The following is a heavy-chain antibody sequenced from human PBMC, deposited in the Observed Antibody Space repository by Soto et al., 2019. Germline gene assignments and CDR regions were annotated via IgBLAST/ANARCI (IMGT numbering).Heavy chain of an antibody. CDR1: GFTFSRYG. CDR2: IWYDGSNK. CDR3: ARXYDSXGYPXXYFDY. V-gene: IGHV3-33*01. Sequence: QVQLVESGGGVVQPGRSLRLSCAASGFTFSRYGMHWVRQAPGKGLEWVAVIWYDGSNKYYADSVKGRFTISRDNSKNTLYLQMNSLRAEDTAVYXCARXYDSXGYPXXYFDYWGQGTLVTVSS. D-gene: IGHD3-22*01. J-gene: IGHJ4*02.